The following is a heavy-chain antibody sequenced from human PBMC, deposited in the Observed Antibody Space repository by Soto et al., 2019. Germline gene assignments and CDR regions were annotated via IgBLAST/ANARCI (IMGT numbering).Heavy chain of an antibody. Sequence: PSETLSLTCTVSGGSISSGGYYWSWIRQHPGKGLEWIGYIYYSGSTYYNLSLKSRVTISVDTSKNQFSLKLSSVTAADTAVYYCASYDYVWGSYRANDAFDIWGQGTIVTVSS. CDR1: GGSISSGGYY. CDR3: ASYDYVWGSYRANDAFDI. D-gene: IGHD3-16*02. J-gene: IGHJ3*02. V-gene: IGHV4-31*03. CDR2: IYYSGST.